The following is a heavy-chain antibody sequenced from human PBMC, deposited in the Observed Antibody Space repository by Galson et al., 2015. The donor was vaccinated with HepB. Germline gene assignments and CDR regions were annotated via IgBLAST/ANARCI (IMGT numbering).Heavy chain of an antibody. D-gene: IGHD3-10*01. CDR3: ARSIITMVRGVIIINWFDP. Sequence: QSGAEVKKPGESLKISCKGSGYSFTSYWIGWVRQMPGKGMEWMGIIYPGDSDTKYSPSFQVQVTISADKSISTAYLQWSSLKASDTAMYYCARSIITMVRGVIIINWFDPWGQGTLVTVSS. CDR2: IYPGDSDT. CDR1: GYSFTSYW. V-gene: IGHV5-51*01. J-gene: IGHJ5*02.